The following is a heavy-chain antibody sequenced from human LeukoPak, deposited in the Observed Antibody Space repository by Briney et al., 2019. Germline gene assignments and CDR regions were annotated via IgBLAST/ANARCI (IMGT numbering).Heavy chain of an antibody. V-gene: IGHV3-23*01. D-gene: IGHD5-24*01. Sequence: GGSLRLSCAASGFTFSSHGMNWVRQAPGKGLEWVSGISPNGVITYYTDSVKGRFTISRDNSKGTVYLHMNSLRPEDTAVYYCAKDDAWLQYGDWGRGTLVTVSS. J-gene: IGHJ4*02. CDR2: ISPNGVIT. CDR3: AKDDAWLQYGD. CDR1: GFTFSSHG.